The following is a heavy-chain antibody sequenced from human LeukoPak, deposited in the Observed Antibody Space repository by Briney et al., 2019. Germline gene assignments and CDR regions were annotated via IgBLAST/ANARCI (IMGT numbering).Heavy chain of an antibody. Sequence: GPTLGNHTQTLRMTCIRWGGGVSIYGQGVGLLRQPQGKNLEGVARSYWDDDSRYSPYLNSRLSIAKDTSKNQVVLTLTNMDSVDTATYYCAHSQVFSYGSFHDAYDIWGLGMLVSVSS. D-gene: IGHD5-18*01. CDR2: SYWDDDS. CDR1: GGGVSIYGQG. CDR3: AHSQVFSYGSFHDAYDI. J-gene: IGHJ3*02. V-gene: IGHV2-5*02.